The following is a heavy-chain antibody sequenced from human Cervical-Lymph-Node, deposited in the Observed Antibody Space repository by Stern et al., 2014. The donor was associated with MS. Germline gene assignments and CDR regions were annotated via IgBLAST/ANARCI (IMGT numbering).Heavy chain of an antibody. CDR1: GFTFSSFA. CDR2: ISGSGGST. CDR3: AKGVYALYFDY. V-gene: IGHV3-23*01. D-gene: IGHD6-6*01. J-gene: IGHJ4*02. Sequence: EVQLLESGGGLVKPGGSRRLSCAASGFTFSSFAMNWVRQAPGKGLEWVSGISGSGGSTNYADSVKGRFTIYRENSKNTVYLQMNSLRAEDTAIYYCAKGVYALYFDYWGQGALVTVSS.